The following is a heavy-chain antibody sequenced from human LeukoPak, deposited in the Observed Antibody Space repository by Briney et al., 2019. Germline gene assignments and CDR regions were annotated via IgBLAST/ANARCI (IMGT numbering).Heavy chain of an antibody. D-gene: IGHD3-3*01. V-gene: IGHV4-61*02. J-gene: IGHJ4*02. CDR3: AREARYDFWSGYPDY. Sequence: KPSETLSLTCTFSGGSISSGSYYWSWIRQPAGKGLEWIGRIYTSGSTTSNPSLKSRVTISVETSKNQFSLKMSSVTAADTAVYYCAREARYDFWSGYPDYWGQGTLVTVSS. CDR2: IYTSGST. CDR1: GGSISSGSYY.